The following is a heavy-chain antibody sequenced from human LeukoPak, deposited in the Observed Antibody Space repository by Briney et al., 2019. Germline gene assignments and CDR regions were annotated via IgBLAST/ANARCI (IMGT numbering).Heavy chain of an antibody. D-gene: IGHD6-19*01. CDR2: INPNSGGT. Sequence: GASVKVSCKASGYTFTGYYMHWVRQAPGQGLEWMGWINPNSGGTNYAQKFQGRVTMTRDTSISTAYMELSRLRSDDTAVYYCARANMDDRSGWYRFDYWGQGTLVTVSS. J-gene: IGHJ4*02. CDR1: GYTFTGYY. V-gene: IGHV1-2*02. CDR3: ARANMDDRSGWYRFDY.